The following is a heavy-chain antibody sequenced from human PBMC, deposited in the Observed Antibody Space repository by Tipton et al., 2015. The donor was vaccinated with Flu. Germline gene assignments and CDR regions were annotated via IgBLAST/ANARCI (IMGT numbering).Heavy chain of an antibody. J-gene: IGHJ6*02. CDR1: GFTFSSYA. D-gene: IGHD6-13*01. V-gene: IGHV3-30*01. Sequence: SLRLSCAASGFTFSSYAMHWVRQAPGKGLEWVAVISYDGSNKYYADSVKGRFTISRDNSKNTLYPQMNSLRAEDTAVYYCARGQQPRGPNYGMDVWGQGTTVTVSS. CDR2: ISYDGSNK. CDR3: ARGQQPRGPNYGMDV.